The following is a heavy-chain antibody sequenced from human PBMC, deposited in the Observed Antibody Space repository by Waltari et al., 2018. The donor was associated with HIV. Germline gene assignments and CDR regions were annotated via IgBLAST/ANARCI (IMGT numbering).Heavy chain of an antibody. V-gene: IGHV5-51*01. Sequence: EVQLVQSGAEVKKPGESLKISCKASGYSFTTHWIGWVRQMPGKGLAWMWIINPCDSDPLYSPSFQGQIIISAYKSINTAYRQWSSLKASDTAMYYWGSRAIFCNTGGCHHYWGQGTLVTVSS. D-gene: IGHD2-8*02. CDR2: INPCDSDP. CDR1: GYSFTTHW. CDR3: GSRAIFCNTGGCHHY. J-gene: IGHJ4*02.